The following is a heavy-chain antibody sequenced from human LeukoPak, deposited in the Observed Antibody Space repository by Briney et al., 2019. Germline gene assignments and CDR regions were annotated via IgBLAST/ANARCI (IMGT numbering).Heavy chain of an antibody. J-gene: IGHJ4*02. CDR3: ARDVNRGYDILTGYRY. CDR1: GYTFTSYY. D-gene: IGHD3-9*01. V-gene: IGHV1-46*01. Sequence: ASVKVSCKASGYTFTSYYMHWVRQAPGQGLEWMGIINPSGGSTSYAQKFQGRVTMTRDTSTSTVYMELSSLRSEDTAVYYCARDVNRGYDILTGYRYWGQGTLVTVSS. CDR2: INPSGGST.